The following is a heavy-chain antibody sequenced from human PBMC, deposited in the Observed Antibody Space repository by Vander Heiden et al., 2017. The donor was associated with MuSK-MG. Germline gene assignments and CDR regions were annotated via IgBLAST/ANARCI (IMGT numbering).Heavy chain of an antibody. J-gene: IGHJ6*03. CDR3: AGRYYYYMDV. Sequence: VQLVASGGGLVQPGGSLRLACAASGFTFSSSWMHWVRQGPGKGLVWVSHINSDGSTTSYADSVKGRFTISRDNAKNTLYLQMNSLRAEDTAVYYCAGRYYYYMDVWGKGATVTVSS. CDR1: GFTFSSSW. V-gene: IGHV3-74*01. CDR2: INSDGSTT.